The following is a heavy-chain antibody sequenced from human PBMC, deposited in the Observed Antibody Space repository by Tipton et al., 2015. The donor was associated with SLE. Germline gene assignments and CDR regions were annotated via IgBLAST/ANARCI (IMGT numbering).Heavy chain of an antibody. CDR1: GGTFSNFA. D-gene: IGHD5-24*01. Sequence: QSGPEVKKPGSSVKVSCKASGGTFSNFAISWVRQAPGQGLEWMGEIIPIFGTPNSAQKFQGRVTITADEVTSTAYMELSSLRPEDTAVYYCARRRWLQLDWYFDRWGRGILVTVSS. J-gene: IGHJ2*01. CDR3: ARRRWLQLDWYFDR. V-gene: IGHV1-69*01. CDR2: IIPIFGTP.